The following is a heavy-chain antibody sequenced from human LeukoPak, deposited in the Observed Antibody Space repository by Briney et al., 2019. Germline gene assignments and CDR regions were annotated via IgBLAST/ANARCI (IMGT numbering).Heavy chain of an antibody. CDR2: IYYSGST. V-gene: IGHV4-59*12. Sequence: SETLSLTCTVSGGSISSYYWSWIRQPPGKGLEWIGYIYYSGSTYYNPSLKSRVTISVDTSKNQFSLKLSSVTAADTAVYYCARDQMVYDYFDYWGQGTLVTVSS. J-gene: IGHJ4*02. D-gene: IGHD2-8*01. CDR1: GGSISSYY. CDR3: ARDQMVYDYFDY.